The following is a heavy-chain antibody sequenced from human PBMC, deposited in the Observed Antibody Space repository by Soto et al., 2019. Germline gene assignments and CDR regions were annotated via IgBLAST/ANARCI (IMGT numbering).Heavy chain of an antibody. CDR3: AKDEYSNSYYYYGMDV. J-gene: IGHJ6*02. V-gene: IGHV3-30*18. D-gene: IGHD4-4*01. CDR2: ISYDGSNK. Sequence: GLEWVAVISYDGSNKYYADSVKGRFTISRDNSKNTLYLQMNSLRAEDTAVYYCAKDEYSNSYYYYGMDVSGQGTTVTLPS.